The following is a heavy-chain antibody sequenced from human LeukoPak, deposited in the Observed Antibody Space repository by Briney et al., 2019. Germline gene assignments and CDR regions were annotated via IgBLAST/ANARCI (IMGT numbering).Heavy chain of an antibody. J-gene: IGHJ3*02. Sequence: PGRSLRLSCAASGFTFSSYGMHWVRQAPGKGLEWVAVISYDGSNKYYADSVKGRLTISRDNSKNTLYLQMNSLRAEDTAVYYCAKDPGYSYGQDAFDIWGQGTMVTVSS. CDR1: GFTFSSYG. CDR3: AKDPGYSYGQDAFDI. V-gene: IGHV3-30*18. CDR2: ISYDGSNK. D-gene: IGHD5-18*01.